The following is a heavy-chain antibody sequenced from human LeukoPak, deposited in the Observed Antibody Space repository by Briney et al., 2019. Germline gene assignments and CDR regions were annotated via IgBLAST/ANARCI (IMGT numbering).Heavy chain of an antibody. D-gene: IGHD2-21*01. V-gene: IGHV3-33*01. CDR3: ARDKPRLFVFDI. CDR2: IWYDGGNK. Sequence: GRSLRLSCAASGFTFSSYGMHWVRQAPGKGLEWVAVIWYDGGNKYYADSVKGRFTISRDNSKNTLYLQMNSLRAEDTAVYYCARDKPRLFVFDIGGQGTMVTVSS. J-gene: IGHJ3*02. CDR1: GFTFSSYG.